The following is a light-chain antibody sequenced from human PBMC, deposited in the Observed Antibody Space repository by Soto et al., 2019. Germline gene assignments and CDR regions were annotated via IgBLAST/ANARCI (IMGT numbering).Light chain of an antibody. CDR3: QQTYTAPRT. J-gene: IGKJ2*01. CDR1: QTIYNY. Sequence: DIQMTQSPSYLPTSVGDRVTITCRASQTIYNYVTWYQQKPGKAPRMLVFGATRVQNGIASRFSGTGSETDFTLTINDVQPEDFATYFCQQTYTAPRTFGQGTTLEI. CDR2: GAT. V-gene: IGKV1-39*01.